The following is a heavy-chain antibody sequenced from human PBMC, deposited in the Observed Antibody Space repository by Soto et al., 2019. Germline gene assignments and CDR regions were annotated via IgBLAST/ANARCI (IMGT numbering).Heavy chain of an antibody. CDR1: GFTFSSYG. CDR3: ARDQEYSSSSLDY. D-gene: IGHD6-13*01. J-gene: IGHJ4*02. Sequence: QVQLVESGGGEVQPGRSLRLSCAASGFTFSSYGMHWVRQAPGKGLEWVAVIWYDGSNKYYADSVKGRFTISRDNSKNTLYLQMNSLRAEDTAVYYCARDQEYSSSSLDYWGQGTLVTVSS. V-gene: IGHV3-33*01. CDR2: IWYDGSNK.